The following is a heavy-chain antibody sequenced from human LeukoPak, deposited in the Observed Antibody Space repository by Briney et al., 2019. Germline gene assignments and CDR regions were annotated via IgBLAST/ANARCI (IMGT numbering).Heavy chain of an antibody. V-gene: IGHV4-4*07. CDR2: IYTSGST. D-gene: IGHD1-26*01. CDR3: ARSAGAAYFDY. Sequence: SETLSLTCTVSGGSLSSYHWSWIRQPAGKGLEWIGRIYTSGSTNYNPSLPSQVPISVDTSKNQFSLKLSSVTAADTAVYYCARSAGAAYFDYCGQGALVTVSS. J-gene: IGHJ4*02. CDR1: GGSLSSYH.